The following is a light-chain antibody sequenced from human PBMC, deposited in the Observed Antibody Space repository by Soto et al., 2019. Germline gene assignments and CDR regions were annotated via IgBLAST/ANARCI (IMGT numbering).Light chain of an antibody. J-gene: IGKJ4*01. CDR3: QQYGTSPPVT. CDR2: AAS. CDR1: QSVSSTY. Sequence: EIVLTQSPGTLSLSPGERATLSCRASQSVSSTYLAWYQQKPGQAPRLLIYAASSRETGIPDTFSGSGSGTDFTLTISRLEPEDFAVYYCQQYGTSPPVTFGGGTKVEIK. V-gene: IGKV3-20*01.